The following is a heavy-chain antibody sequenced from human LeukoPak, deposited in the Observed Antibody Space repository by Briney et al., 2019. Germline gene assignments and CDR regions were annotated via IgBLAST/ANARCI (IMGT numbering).Heavy chain of an antibody. J-gene: IGHJ4*02. V-gene: IGHV3-7*01. Sequence: GGSLRLSCATSGFTFSNFWMSWVRQAPGKGLEWVANIKQDGSEKYYVDSVKGRFTISRDNAKNSLYLQMNSLRAEDTAVYYCTNGDGFHYWGQGTLVTVPS. D-gene: IGHD5-24*01. CDR3: TNGDGFHY. CDR1: GFTFSNFW. CDR2: IKQDGSEK.